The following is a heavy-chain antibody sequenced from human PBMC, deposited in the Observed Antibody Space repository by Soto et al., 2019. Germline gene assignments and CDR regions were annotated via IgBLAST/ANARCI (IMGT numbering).Heavy chain of an antibody. V-gene: IGHV1-3*01. D-gene: IGHD2-21*02. Sequence: EASVRFSCRASGYACTSCGMHWVRQAPGQRLEWMGWINAGNGNTKYSQKFQGRVTITRDTSASTAYMELSSLRSEDTAVYYCARSIVVVTALDYWGQGTLVTVSS. CDR1: GYACTSCG. CDR3: ARSIVVVTALDY. CDR2: INAGNGNT. J-gene: IGHJ4*02.